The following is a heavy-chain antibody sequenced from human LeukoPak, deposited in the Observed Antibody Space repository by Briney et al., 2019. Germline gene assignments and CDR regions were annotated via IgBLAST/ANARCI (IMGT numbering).Heavy chain of an antibody. CDR2: IVNDGGKT. Sequence: GGSLRLSCAASGFAFHAFDMYWVRQAPEKGLEWVSRIVNDGGKTYYSDSVRGRFTVSRDNSKDSLHLQMNSLRSDDAALYYCGTWAFYHGLDVWGQGTTVTVSS. CDR3: GTWAFYHGLDV. CDR1: GFAFHAFD. J-gene: IGHJ6*02. V-gene: IGHV3-43*02. D-gene: IGHD1-26*01.